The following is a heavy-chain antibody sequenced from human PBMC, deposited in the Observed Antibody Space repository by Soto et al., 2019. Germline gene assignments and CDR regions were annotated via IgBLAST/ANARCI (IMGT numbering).Heavy chain of an antibody. CDR1: GHSISSSIYN. CDR2: IYYSGST. V-gene: IGHV4-61*05. D-gene: IGHD3-9*01. CDR3: ARARNYDILTGYYYPFDY. J-gene: IGHJ4*02. Sequence: SETLSLTCTVSGHSISSSIYNWGWIRQPPGQGLEWIGYIYYSGSTNYNPSLKSRVTISVDTSKNQFSLKLSSVTAADTAVYYCARARNYDILTGYYYPFDYWGQGTLVTVSS.